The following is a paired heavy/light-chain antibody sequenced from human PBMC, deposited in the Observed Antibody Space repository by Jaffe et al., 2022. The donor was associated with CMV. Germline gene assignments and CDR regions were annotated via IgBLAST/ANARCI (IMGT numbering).Light chain of an antibody. V-gene: IGKV1-39*01. Sequence: DIQMTQSPSSLSASVGDRVTITCRASQNIGSFLNWYQQKPGKAPNLLIFAASTLQSGVPSRFSGSGSGTDFTLTISGVQVEDFATYHCQQSYGTLLTFGGGTKVEIK. CDR3: QQSYGTLLT. CDR2: AAS. J-gene: IGKJ4*01. CDR1: QNIGSF.
Heavy chain of an antibody. CDR1: GVSITSYY. J-gene: IGHJ4*02. CDR2: IHYSGGT. D-gene: IGHD3-10*01. V-gene: IGHV4-59*01. Sequence: QVQLQESGPGLVQPSETLSLTCTVSGVSITSYYWNWIRQPPGKGLEWMGHIHYSGGTNYNPSLKSRVTISVDSSKNQFSLNLNSVTAADTAVYYCARDFDGSGRILNFWGQGALLTVSS. CDR3: ARDFDGSGRILNF.